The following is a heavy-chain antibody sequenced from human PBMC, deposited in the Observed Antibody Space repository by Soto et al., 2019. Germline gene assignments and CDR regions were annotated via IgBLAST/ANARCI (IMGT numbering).Heavy chain of an antibody. CDR3: GSGSVRGVKTSEFDY. CDR1: GYTFTGYY. V-gene: IGHV1-2*04. J-gene: IGHJ4*02. CDR2: INPNSGGT. D-gene: IGHD3-10*01. Sequence: QVPLVQSGAEVKKPGASVKVSCKASGYTFTGYYMHWVRQAPGQGLEWMGWINPNSGGTNYAQKFQGWVTMTRDTPISTAYMELSRLGSDDTAVYYCGSGSVRGVKTSEFDYWGQGTLVTVSS.